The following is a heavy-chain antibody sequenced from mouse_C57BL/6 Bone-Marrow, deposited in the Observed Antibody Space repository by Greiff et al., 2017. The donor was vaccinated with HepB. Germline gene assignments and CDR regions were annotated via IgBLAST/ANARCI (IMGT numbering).Heavy chain of an antibody. V-gene: IGHV1-76*01. CDR1: GYTFTDYY. Sequence: VQLQQSGAELVRPGASVKLSCKASGYTFTDYYINWVKQRPGQGLEWIARIYPGSGNTYYNEKFKGKATLTAEKSSSTAYMQLSSLTSEDSAVYFCDYSNLYAMDYWGQGTSVTVSS. J-gene: IGHJ4*01. D-gene: IGHD2-5*01. CDR3: DYSNLYAMDY. CDR2: IYPGSGNT.